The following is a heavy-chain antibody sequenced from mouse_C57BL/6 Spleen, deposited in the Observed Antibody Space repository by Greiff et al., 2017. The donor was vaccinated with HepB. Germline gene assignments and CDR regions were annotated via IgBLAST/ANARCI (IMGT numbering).Heavy chain of an antibody. CDR3: ARTGKGAMDD. Sequence: QVQLQQSGAELVRPGTSVKVSCKASGYAFTNYLIEWVKQRPGQGLEWIGVINPGSGGTNYNEKFKGKATLTADKSSSTAYMQLSSLTSEDSAVYFCARTGKGAMDDWGQGTSVTVSS. D-gene: IGHD4-1*01. CDR1: GYAFTNYL. CDR2: INPGSGGT. J-gene: IGHJ4*01. V-gene: IGHV1-54*01.